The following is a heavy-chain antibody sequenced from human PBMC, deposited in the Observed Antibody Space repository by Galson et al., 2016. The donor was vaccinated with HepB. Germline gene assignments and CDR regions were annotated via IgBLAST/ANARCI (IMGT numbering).Heavy chain of an antibody. CDR2: LWYDGSNR. CDR3: ARGTSVYCTRATCYRAGSFDY. D-gene: IGHD2-2*01. V-gene: IGHV3-33*01. J-gene: IGHJ4*02. Sequence: SLRLSCAASGFTFSNYGMHWVRQAPGKGLEWVAVLWYDGSNRYYVDSVKGRFTISRDNSKNTLYLQMTSLRAEDTAVSYCARGTSVYCTRATCYRAGSFDYWGQGTLVAVSS. CDR1: GFTFSNYG.